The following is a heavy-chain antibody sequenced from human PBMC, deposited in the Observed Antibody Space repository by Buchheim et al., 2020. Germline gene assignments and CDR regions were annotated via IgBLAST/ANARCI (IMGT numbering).Heavy chain of an antibody. CDR3: ARIHFSRLDYSNGWFDS. CDR1: EFSVSTRGVS. Sequence: QVTLRESGPALVKPTQTLTLTCTFSEFSVSTRGVSVSWIRQPPGKALEWLARIDWDDDKYYSTSLRARLTISKDTSKNQVVLTMTNMDPGDTATYHCARIHFSRLDYSNGWFDSWGQGTL. CDR2: IDWDDDK. J-gene: IGHJ5*01. V-gene: IGHV2-70*15. D-gene: IGHD4-11*01.